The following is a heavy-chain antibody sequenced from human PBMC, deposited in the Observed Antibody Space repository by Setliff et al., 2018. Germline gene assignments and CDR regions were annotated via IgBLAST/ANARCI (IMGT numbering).Heavy chain of an antibody. CDR1: GYTFRNYA. J-gene: IGHJ4*02. V-gene: IGHV1-18*01. CDR2: ISVYNGDT. D-gene: IGHD5-18*01. CDR3: ARDPSVELVTIRSNSWFTY. Sequence: ASVKVSCKASGYTFRNYAFAWVRQAPGQGLEWVGWISVYNGDTNYAQKFQGRVTLTTDTSTSTAYMELRSLTSNDSAFYYCARDPSVELVTIRSNSWFTYWGQGPLVTAPQ.